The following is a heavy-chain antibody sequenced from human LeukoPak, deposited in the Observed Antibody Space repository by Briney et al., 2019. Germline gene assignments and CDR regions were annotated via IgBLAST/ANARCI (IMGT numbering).Heavy chain of an antibody. Sequence: GGSLRLSCAASGFTFSSYAMHWVRQAPGKGLEWVAVISYDGSNKYYADSVKGRFTISRDNSKNTLYLQMNSLRAEDTAVYYCARAPYYDSSGARGAFDYWGQGTLVTVSS. CDR1: GFTFSSYA. D-gene: IGHD3-22*01. J-gene: IGHJ4*02. CDR3: ARAPYYDSSGARGAFDY. CDR2: ISYDGSNK. V-gene: IGHV3-30-3*01.